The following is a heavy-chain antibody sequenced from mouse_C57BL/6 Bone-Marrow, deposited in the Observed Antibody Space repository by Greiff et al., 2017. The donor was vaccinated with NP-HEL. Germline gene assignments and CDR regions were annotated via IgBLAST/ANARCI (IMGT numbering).Heavy chain of an antibody. Sequence: EVMLVESGGGLVKPGGSLKLSCAASGFTFSDYGMHWVRQAPEKGLEWVAYISSGSSTLSSADTVKGRFTISIDNAKNTLFLQMTSLRSEDTVMYYSARGGYDAMDYWGQGTAVTVSS. V-gene: IGHV5-17*01. CDR3: ARGGYDAMDY. CDR2: ISSGSSTL. CDR1: GFTFSDYG. J-gene: IGHJ4*01.